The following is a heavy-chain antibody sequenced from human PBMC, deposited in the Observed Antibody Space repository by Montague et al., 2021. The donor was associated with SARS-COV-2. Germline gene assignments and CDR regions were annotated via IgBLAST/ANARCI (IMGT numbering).Heavy chain of an antibody. D-gene: IGHD1-26*01. J-gene: IGHJ2*01. V-gene: IGHV4-59*01. CDR2: IYYSGST. Sequence: SETLSLTCTVSGGSISSYYWSWIRQPPGKALEWIGYIYYSGSTNYNPSLNSRVTISVDTSKNQFSLKLTSVTAADTAVYFCARESDSDPSGTKYFDLWGRGTLVTVSS. CDR1: GGSISSYY. CDR3: ARESDSDPSGTKYFDL.